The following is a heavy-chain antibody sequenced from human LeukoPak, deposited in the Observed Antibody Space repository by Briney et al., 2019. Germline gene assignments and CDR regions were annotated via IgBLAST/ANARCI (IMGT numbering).Heavy chain of an antibody. CDR1: GFTFSSYG. V-gene: IGHV3-33*06. D-gene: IGHD6-19*01. Sequence: GGSLRLSCAASGFTFSSYGMHWVRQAPGKGLEWVAVIWYDGSNKFYADSVKGRFTISRDNSKNALYLQMNSLRAEDTAVYYCAKLKQWQPQRYFFEYWGQGALVTVAS. CDR3: AKLKQWQPQRYFFEY. CDR2: IWYDGSNK. J-gene: IGHJ4*02.